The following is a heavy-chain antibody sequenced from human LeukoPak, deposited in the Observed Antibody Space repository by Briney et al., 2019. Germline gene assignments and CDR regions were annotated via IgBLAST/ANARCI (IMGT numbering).Heavy chain of an antibody. D-gene: IGHD3-3*01. V-gene: IGHV3-7*01. CDR2: IKQDGSEK. Sequence: PGGSLRLSCAASGFTFSSYWMSWVRQAPGKGLEWVANIKQDGSEKYYVDSVKGRFTISRDNAKNSLYLQMNSLRAEDTAVYYCASEGPTYDFLPYFDYWGQGTLVTVSS. CDR1: GFTFSSYW. CDR3: ASEGPTYDFLPYFDY. J-gene: IGHJ4*02.